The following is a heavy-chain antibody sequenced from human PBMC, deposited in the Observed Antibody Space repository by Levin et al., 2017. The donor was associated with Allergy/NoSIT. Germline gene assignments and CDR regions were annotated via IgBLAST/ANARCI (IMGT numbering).Heavy chain of an antibody. Sequence: RSGGSLRLSCAASGFTFSSYVMSWVRQAPGKGLEWVSSISGNGDTTYYADSVKGRFTISRDKSKSTLYLQMNSLRAEDTAVYYCAKDRNFGRGWYHFDYWGQGTLVTVSS. CDR3: AKDRNFGRGWYHFDY. J-gene: IGHJ4*02. D-gene: IGHD6-19*01. V-gene: IGHV3-23*01. CDR2: ISGNGDTT. CDR1: GFTFSSYV.